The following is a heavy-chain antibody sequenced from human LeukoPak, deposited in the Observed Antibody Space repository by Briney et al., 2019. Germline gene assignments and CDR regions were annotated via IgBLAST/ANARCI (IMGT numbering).Heavy chain of an antibody. V-gene: IGHV3-23*01. J-gene: IGHJ4*02. CDR1: GFTFSSYA. CDR3: AKEEKNYYCSGSYPDY. Sequence: GGSLRLSCAASGFTFSSYAMSWVRQAPGKGLEWVSAISGSGGSTYYADSVKGRFTISRDNSKNTLYLQMNSLRAEDTAVYYCAKEEKNYYCSGSYPDYWGQGTLVTVSS. D-gene: IGHD3-10*01. CDR2: ISGSGGST.